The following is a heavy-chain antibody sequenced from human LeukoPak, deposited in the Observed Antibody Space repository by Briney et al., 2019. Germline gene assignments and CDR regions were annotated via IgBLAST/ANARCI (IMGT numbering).Heavy chain of an antibody. Sequence: PGGSLRLSCAASGFTVITNDMTWVRQAPGKGLEWVSVLYSDGNTKYADSVQGRFTNSRDNSKNTVYLEMNSLSPDDTAVYYCARGVEPLAANTLAYWGQGTLVTVTS. V-gene: IGHV3-53*01. CDR1: GFTVITND. D-gene: IGHD1-14*01. J-gene: IGHJ4*02. CDR3: ARGVEPLAANTLAY. CDR2: LYSDGNT.